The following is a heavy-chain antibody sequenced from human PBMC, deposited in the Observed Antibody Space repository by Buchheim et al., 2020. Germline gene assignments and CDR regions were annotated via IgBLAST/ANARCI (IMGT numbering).Heavy chain of an antibody. V-gene: IGHV3-23*01. J-gene: IGHJ5*02. Sequence: EVQLLESGGGVVQPGGSLRLSCVASGFAFSSYAMTWVRQAPGKGLEWVSAISGSGGGTYYADSVKGRFTISRDNSKNTLYLQMNSRRADEDTAIYYCAKGYSSSPLNWFDPWGQGTL. CDR2: ISGSGGGT. D-gene: IGHD6-6*01. CDR1: GFAFSSYA. CDR3: AKGYSSSPLNWFDP.